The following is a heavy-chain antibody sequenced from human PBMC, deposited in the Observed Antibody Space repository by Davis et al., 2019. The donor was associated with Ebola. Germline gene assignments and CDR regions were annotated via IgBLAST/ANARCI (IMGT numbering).Heavy chain of an antibody. CDR3: ARGVDYAFDI. D-gene: IGHD2-21*02. CDR1: GFSLSFYA. J-gene: IGHJ3*02. V-gene: IGHV3-48*01. CDR2: ISSSGNTI. Sequence: GESLKISCAASGFSLSFYAMNWVRQAPGKGLEWLSYISSSGNTIFYADSVKGRFTISRDNAKNSLYLQMNSLRAEDTAVYYCARGVDYAFDIWGQGTMVTVSS.